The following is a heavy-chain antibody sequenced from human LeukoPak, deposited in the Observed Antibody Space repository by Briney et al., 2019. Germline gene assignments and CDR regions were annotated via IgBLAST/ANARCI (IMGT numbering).Heavy chain of an antibody. J-gene: IGHJ4*02. CDR1: GYTFTGYY. Sequence: GASVKVSCKASGYTFTGYYMHWVRQAPGQGLEWMGWINPNSGGTNYAQKFQGRVTMTRDTSISTAYMELSRLRSDDTAVYYCAREGDDTSGYYQDYWGQGTLVTVSS. CDR2: INPNSGGT. V-gene: IGHV1-2*02. D-gene: IGHD3-22*01. CDR3: AREGDDTSGYYQDY.